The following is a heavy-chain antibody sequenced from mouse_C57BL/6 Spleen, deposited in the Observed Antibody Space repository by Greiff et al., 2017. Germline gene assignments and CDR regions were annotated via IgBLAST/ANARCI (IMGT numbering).Heavy chain of an antibody. CDR1: GYTFTSYW. CDR3: ARHDGSRGDY. V-gene: IGHV1-55*01. D-gene: IGHD1-1*01. Sequence: QVQLQQSGAELVKPGASVKMSCKASGYTFTSYWITWVKQRPGQGLEWIGDIYPGGSNTNYNDKFKSKATLTVDPSSSTAYMQLSSLTSEDSAVYYCARHDGSRGDYWGQGTSVTVAS. CDR2: IYPGGSNT. J-gene: IGHJ4*01.